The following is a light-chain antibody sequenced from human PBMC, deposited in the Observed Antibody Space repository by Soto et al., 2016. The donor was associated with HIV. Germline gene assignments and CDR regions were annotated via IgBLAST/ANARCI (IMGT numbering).Light chain of an antibody. CDR1: SLRRYY. Sequence: SSELTQDPAVSVALGQTVRITCQGDSLRRYYASWYQQKPGQAPVLVIYGYNNRPSGIPDRFSGSSSGNTASLTITGAQAEDEAEYHCNSRDSSGNHLVVFDGGTKLTVL. CDR3: NSRDSSGNHLVV. V-gene: IGLV3-19*01. CDR2: GYN. J-gene: IGLJ2*01.